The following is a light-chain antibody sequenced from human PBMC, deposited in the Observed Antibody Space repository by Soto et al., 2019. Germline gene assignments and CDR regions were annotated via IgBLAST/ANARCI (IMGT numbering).Light chain of an antibody. J-gene: IGKJ1*01. CDR1: QNVTNNY. CDR3: QQYGSSGT. V-gene: IGKV3-20*01. CDR2: GAS. Sequence: NVLSPSPGTVSWHHGECATLSRRASQNVTNNYKAWYQQKPGQAPRLLIYGASNRSTGIPDMFSGSGSGTVITLTISRLEAEDVAVYYWQQYGSSGTFGQGTKVDI.